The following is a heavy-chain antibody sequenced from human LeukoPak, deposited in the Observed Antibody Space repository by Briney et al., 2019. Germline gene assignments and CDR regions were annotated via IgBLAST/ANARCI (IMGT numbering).Heavy chain of an antibody. J-gene: IGHJ4*02. CDR1: GFSFSNAW. CDR3: TSLLPSSHHFFDS. D-gene: IGHD6-6*01. V-gene: IGHV3-53*01. CDR2: IYGGGDT. Sequence: GGSLRLSCAAVGFSFSNAWMSWVRQAPGKGLEWVAVIYGGGDTYYADSVRGRSTISRDNFENTLFLQMDSLRAEDTAVYYCTSLLPSSHHFFDSWGQGTLVTVSS.